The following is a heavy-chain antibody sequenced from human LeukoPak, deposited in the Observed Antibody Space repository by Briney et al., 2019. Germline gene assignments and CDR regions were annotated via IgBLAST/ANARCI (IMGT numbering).Heavy chain of an antibody. CDR1: GGTFSSYA. J-gene: IGHJ4*02. D-gene: IGHD6-19*01. Sequence: ASVKLSCKASGGTFSSYAISWVRQAPGQGLEWMGGIIPIFGTANYAQKFQGRVTITTDESTSTAYMELSSLRSEDTAVCYCAREGYSSGLKYFDYWGQGTLVTVSS. CDR3: AREGYSSGLKYFDY. V-gene: IGHV1-69*05. CDR2: IIPIFGTA.